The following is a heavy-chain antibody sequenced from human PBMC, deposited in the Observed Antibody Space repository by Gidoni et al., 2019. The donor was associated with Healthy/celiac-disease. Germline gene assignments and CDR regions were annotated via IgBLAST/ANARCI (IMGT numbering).Heavy chain of an antibody. Sequence: QVQLVQSGAEVKKPGASVKVSCKASGYTFTSYYMHWVRQAPGQGLEWMGIINPSGGSTSYAQKFQGRVTMTRDTSTSTVYMELSSLRSEDTAVYYCATEQWRGGGWFDPWGQGTLVTVSS. CDR1: GYTFTSYY. D-gene: IGHD6-19*01. CDR2: INPSGGST. J-gene: IGHJ5*02. CDR3: ATEQWRGGGWFDP. V-gene: IGHV1-46*01.